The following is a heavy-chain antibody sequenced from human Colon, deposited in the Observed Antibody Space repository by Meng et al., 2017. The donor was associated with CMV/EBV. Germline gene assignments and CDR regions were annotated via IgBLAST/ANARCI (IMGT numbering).Heavy chain of an antibody. V-gene: IGHV1-8*01. Sequence: SCRASEYTLPNYGINWVRLAAGQGLEWMGWMNPDSGLKVYAQRFQGRVIMTSNSVTGTVYMEVSSLTSEDTGVYYCARGPRSGWADFWGQGTLVTVSS. CDR1: EYTLPNYG. D-gene: IGHD6-19*01. CDR3: ARGPRSGWADF. CDR2: MNPDSGLK. J-gene: IGHJ4*02.